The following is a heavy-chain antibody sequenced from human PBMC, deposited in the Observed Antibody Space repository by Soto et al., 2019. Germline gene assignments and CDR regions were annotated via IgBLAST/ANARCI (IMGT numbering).Heavy chain of an antibody. Sequence: GGSLRLSCAASGFTFSNAWMSWVRQAPGKGLEWVGRIKSKTDGGTTDYAAPVKGRFTISRDDSKNTLYLQMNSLKTEDTAVYYCTTEPLRGLWFGGQDYWGQGTLVTVSS. CDR2: IKSKTDGGTT. V-gene: IGHV3-15*01. D-gene: IGHD3-10*01. CDR3: TTEPLRGLWFGGQDY. CDR1: GFTFSNAW. J-gene: IGHJ4*02.